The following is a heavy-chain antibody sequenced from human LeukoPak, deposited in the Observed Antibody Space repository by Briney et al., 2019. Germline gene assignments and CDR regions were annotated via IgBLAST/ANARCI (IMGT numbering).Heavy chain of an antibody. CDR1: GGSVSSGSYY. V-gene: IGHV4-30-4*08. Sequence: PSETLSLTCTVSGGSVSSGSYYWSWIRQPPGKGLEWIGYIYYSGSTYYNPSLKSRVTISVDTSKNQFSLKLSSVTAADTAVYYCARVGERTGDWGQGTLVTVSS. CDR3: ARVGERTGD. D-gene: IGHD1-1*01. CDR2: IYYSGST. J-gene: IGHJ4*02.